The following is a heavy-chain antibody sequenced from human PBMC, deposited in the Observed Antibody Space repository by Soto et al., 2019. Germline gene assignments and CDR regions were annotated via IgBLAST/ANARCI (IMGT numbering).Heavy chain of an antibody. V-gene: IGHV3-11*05. CDR1: GFTFSDHY. J-gene: IGHJ4*02. Sequence: QVQLVESGGGLVKPGGSLRLSCVASGFTFSDHYMTWIRQAPGKGLEWLSYISTSSSYTNYADSVKGRFTISRDNAMNSLELQMNSLRAEDTAVYYCARLRLTGYFDYWGQGTLGTVSS. CDR3: ARLRLTGYFDY. CDR2: ISTSSSYT.